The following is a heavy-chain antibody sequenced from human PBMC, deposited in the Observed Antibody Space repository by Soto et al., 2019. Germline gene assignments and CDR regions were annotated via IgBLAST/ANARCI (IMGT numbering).Heavy chain of an antibody. J-gene: IGHJ4*02. CDR3: ARVWGTIDY. CDR1: GYTFTNYD. V-gene: IGHV1-8*01. CDR2: MNPNSGNT. D-gene: IGHD3-16*01. Sequence: QVQLVQSGAEVKKPGASVKVSCKASGYTFTNYDINWVRQATGQGLEWMGWMNPNSGNTGSAQKFQGGITMTRDTSTGTAYMELTSLRYEDTAVYYCARVWGTIDYWGQGTLVTVSS.